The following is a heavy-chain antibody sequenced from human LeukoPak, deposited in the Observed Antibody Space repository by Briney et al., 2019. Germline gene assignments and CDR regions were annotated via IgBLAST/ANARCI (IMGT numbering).Heavy chain of an antibody. CDR2: INEDGSTT. CDR3: ARDHVVAVAGTSSSGSYFTPLDY. J-gene: IGHJ4*02. D-gene: IGHD6-19*01. V-gene: IGHV3-74*01. Sequence: PGGSLRLSCAASGFTFSSNWMHWVRQAPGKGLVWVSRINEDGSTTNYADSVKGRSTIFRDNAKNTLYLQMNSLRAEDTAVYYCARDHVVAVAGTSSSGSYFTPLDYWGQGTLVTVSS. CDR1: GFTFSSNW.